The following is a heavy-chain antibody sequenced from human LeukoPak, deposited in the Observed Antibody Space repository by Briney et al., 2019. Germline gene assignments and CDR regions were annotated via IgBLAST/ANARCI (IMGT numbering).Heavy chain of an antibody. D-gene: IGHD3-10*01. V-gene: IGHV1-18*01. CDR1: GYTFTNYG. Sequence: ASVKVSCKASGYTFTNYGINWVRQAPGQGLEWMGWISTYNNNREYSQKLQGRVTMTTDASTSTVYMELRSLRSDDTAVYYCAREGFYGSGPIDAFDIWGQGTMVTVSS. J-gene: IGHJ3*02. CDR2: ISTYNNNR. CDR3: AREGFYGSGPIDAFDI.